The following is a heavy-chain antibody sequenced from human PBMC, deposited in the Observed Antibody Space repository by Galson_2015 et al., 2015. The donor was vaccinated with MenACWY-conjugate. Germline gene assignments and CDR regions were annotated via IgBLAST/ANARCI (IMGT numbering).Heavy chain of an antibody. CDR2: IYPGGSDT. D-gene: IGHD2/OR15-2a*01. Sequence: QSGAEVKKPGESLKISCKGSGYSFTNYWIGWVRQVPGRGLEWMGIIYPGGSDTRYSPSFQGQVTISADKSITTAYLQWSSLKASDTAMYYCATFLSIGYSFCWGHGALVTVSS. V-gene: IGHV5-51*01. CDR3: ATFLSIGYSFC. J-gene: IGHJ4*01. CDR1: GYSFTNYW.